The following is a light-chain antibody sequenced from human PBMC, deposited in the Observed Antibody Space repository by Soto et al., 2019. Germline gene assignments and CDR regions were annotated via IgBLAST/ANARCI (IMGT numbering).Light chain of an antibody. CDR3: QQYSSYPWT. J-gene: IGKJ1*01. Sequence: DIQMTQSPSTLSASVGDRVTITCRASQSINSWLAWYQQKPGKAPKLLIYKASNLESGVPSRFSGSGSGTEFTLTISGLQPDDFATYYCQQYSSYPWTFGQGTKVEI. CDR1: QSINSW. V-gene: IGKV1-5*03. CDR2: KAS.